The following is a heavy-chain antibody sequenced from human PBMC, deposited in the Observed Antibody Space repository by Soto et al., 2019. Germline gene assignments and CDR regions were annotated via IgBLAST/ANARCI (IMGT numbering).Heavy chain of an antibody. CDR3: AKGPHTNVGWPYYFES. CDR1: GFSLANYP. Sequence: GGSPSLSCLASGFSLANYPMNWVRQTPGKGLEWISYSSPRGDTIYYADSVEGRFTISRDNARNSLSLHMSSLRDEDSALYYCAKGPHTNVGWPYYFESWGQGVPVTVSS. V-gene: IGHV3-48*02. J-gene: IGHJ4*02. D-gene: IGHD6-19*01. CDR2: SSPRGDTI.